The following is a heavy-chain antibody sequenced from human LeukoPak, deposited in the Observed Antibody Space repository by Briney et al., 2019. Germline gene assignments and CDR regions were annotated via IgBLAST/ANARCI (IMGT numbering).Heavy chain of an antibody. CDR3: ARTEMSPYYYYGLDV. Sequence: TGGSLRLSCEASGFTFSDYEMNWDRQAPGMGLEWIAFVSSSGGTIYYADSVRGRFTLSRDSAEISLYLQMNSLRAEDSGVYYCARTEMSPYYYYGLDVWGQGTTVTVSS. CDR1: GFTFSDYE. J-gene: IGHJ6*02. V-gene: IGHV3-48*03. D-gene: IGHD5-24*01. CDR2: VSSSGGTI.